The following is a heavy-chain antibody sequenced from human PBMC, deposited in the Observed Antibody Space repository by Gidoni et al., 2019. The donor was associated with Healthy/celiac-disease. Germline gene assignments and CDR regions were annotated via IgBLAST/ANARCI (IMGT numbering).Heavy chain of an antibody. J-gene: IGHJ3*02. CDR3: AREGIAVAGTGDAFDI. V-gene: IGHV4-59*01. Sequence: QVQLQESGPGLVKPSETLSLTCTVSGGSISSYYWSWIRQPPGKGLEWIGYIYYSGSTNYNPSLKSRVTISVDTSKNQFSLKLSSVTAADTAVYYCAREGIAVAGTGDAFDIWGQGTMVTVSS. CDR2: IYYSGST. CDR1: GGSISSYY. D-gene: IGHD6-19*01.